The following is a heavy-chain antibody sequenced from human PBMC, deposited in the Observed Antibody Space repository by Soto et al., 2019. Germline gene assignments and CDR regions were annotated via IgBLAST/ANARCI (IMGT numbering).Heavy chain of an antibody. V-gene: IGHV4-38-2*01. Sequence: LSLTCAVSGYSISSGYYWGWIRHPPGKGLEWIGSIYHSGSTYYNPSLKSRVTISVDTSKNQFSLKLSSVTAADTAVYYCARDILETYYGANYWGQGTLVTVSS. CDR1: GYSISSGYY. J-gene: IGHJ4*02. D-gene: IGHD3-10*01. CDR2: IYHSGST. CDR3: ARDILETYYGANY.